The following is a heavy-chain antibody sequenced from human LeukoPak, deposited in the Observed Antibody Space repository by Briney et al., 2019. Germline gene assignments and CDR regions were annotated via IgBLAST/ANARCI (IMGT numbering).Heavy chain of an antibody. CDR3: AKCTKWVVVPAAKCAFDI. CDR1: GFTFDDYA. Sequence: GGSLRLSCAASGFTFDDYAMHWVRQAPGKGLEWVSAISGSGGSTYYADSVKGRFTISRDNSKSTLYLQMNSLRAEDTAVYYCAKCTKWVVVPAAKCAFDIWGQGTMVTVSS. CDR2: ISGSGGST. J-gene: IGHJ3*02. V-gene: IGHV3-23*01. D-gene: IGHD2-2*01.